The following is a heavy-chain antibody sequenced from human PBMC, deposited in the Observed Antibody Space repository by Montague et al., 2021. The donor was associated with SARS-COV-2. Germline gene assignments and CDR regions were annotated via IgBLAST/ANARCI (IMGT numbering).Heavy chain of an antibody. Sequence: SETLSLTCTVSGASVGSSDWGWIRQSPGKGLEWIGYFYSVGSTAYNPSLKSRATISRDTSKNQFSLMVRSVTAADTAVYYCARETMTADALDIWGQGTMVTVSS. CDR1: GASVGSSD. J-gene: IGHJ3*02. D-gene: IGHD1-14*01. CDR2: FYSVGST. CDR3: ARETMTADALDI. V-gene: IGHV4-59*02.